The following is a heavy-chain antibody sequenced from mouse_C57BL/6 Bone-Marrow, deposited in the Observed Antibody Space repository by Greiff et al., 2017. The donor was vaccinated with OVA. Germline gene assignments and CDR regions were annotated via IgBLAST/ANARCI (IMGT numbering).Heavy chain of an antibody. CDR3: ARQLRSWFAY. Sequence: EVKLEESGGGLVQPGGSLKLSCAASGFTFSDYYMYWVRQTPEKRLEWVAYISNGGGSTYYPDTVKGRFTISRDNAKKTRYLQMSRLKSEDTAMYYCARQLRSWFAYWGQGTLVTVSA. CDR2: ISNGGGST. CDR1: GFTFSDYY. J-gene: IGHJ3*01. D-gene: IGHD3-2*02. V-gene: IGHV5-12*01.